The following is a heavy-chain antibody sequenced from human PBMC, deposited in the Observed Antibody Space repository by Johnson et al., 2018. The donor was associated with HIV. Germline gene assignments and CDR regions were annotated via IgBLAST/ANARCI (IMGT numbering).Heavy chain of an antibody. CDR1: GFTFSSYW. CDR2: IKQDGSEK. J-gene: IGHJ3*02. V-gene: IGHV3-7*01. CDR3: AREIIFRGAFDI. Sequence: EVQLVESGGGVVQPGRSLRLSCAASGFTFSSYWMTWVRQAPGKGLEWVTNIKQDGSEKYYVDSVKGRFTISRDNAKNSLYLQMNSLRAEDTAVYYCAREIIFRGAFDIWGQGTMVTVSS. D-gene: IGHD3-10*01.